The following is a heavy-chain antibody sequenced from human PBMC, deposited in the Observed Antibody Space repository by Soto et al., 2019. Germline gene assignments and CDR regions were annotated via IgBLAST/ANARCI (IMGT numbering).Heavy chain of an antibody. D-gene: IGHD3-22*01. Sequence: PSETLSLTCAVYGGSFSGYYWSWIRQPPGKGLEWIGEINHSGSTNYNPSLKSRVTISVDTSKNQFSLKLSSVTAADTAVYYCAGGDYYHSSGYYFYYYTVDVWGQGTTVTVSS. J-gene: IGHJ6*02. V-gene: IGHV4-34*01. CDR3: AGGDYYHSSGYYFYYYTVDV. CDR2: INHSGST. CDR1: GGSFSGYY.